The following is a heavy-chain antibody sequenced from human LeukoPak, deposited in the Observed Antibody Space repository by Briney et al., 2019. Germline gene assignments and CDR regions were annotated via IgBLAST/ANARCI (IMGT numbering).Heavy chain of an antibody. D-gene: IGHD2-8*01. V-gene: IGHV3-21*06. CDR1: GFIFSDYS. CDR2: ITTSRGQ. CDR3: ARDSYCPNDVCYDY. J-gene: IGHJ4*02. Sequence: PGGSLRLSCAASGFIFSDYSMGWVRQAPGKGLEWVSSITTSRGQYHADSVKGRFTVSRDNAKSSVYLQMDSLRADDTAVYYCARDSYCPNDVCYDYWGRESWSPSP.